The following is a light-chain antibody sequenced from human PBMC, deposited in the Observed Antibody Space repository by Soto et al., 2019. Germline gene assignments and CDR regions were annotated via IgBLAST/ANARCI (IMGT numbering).Light chain of an antibody. J-gene: IGKJ4*01. Sequence: DIQITQSPSSLSASVGDRVTITCRASENIKTFLHWYQKKPGKAPKLLVYGAASLHSGVPSRFRGSGSGTDFTLPISGVQPEDFASYYCQQSLSKVLTFGGGAKVEIK. CDR3: QQSLSKVLT. CDR2: GAA. V-gene: IGKV1-39*01. CDR1: ENIKTF.